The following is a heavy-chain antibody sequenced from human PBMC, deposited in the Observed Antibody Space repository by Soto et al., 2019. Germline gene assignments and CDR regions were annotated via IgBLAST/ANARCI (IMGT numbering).Heavy chain of an antibody. D-gene: IGHD3-22*01. CDR3: ARLLKYYDSSGYSYVPLDY. CDR2: ISAYNGNK. CDR1: GYTFTSYG. J-gene: IGHJ4*02. Sequence: QVQLVQSGAEVKKPGASVKVSCKASGYTFTSYGISWVRQAPGQGLEWMGWISAYNGNKNYAQKLQGRVTMTTDTSTSTAYMELRSLRADDTAVYYCARLLKYYDSSGYSYVPLDYWGQGTLVTVSS. V-gene: IGHV1-18*01.